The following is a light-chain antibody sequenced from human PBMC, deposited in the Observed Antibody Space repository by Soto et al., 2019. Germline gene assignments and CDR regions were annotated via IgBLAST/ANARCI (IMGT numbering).Light chain of an antibody. CDR3: QQYGSSPWAG. CDR1: QSVSSSY. CDR2: GAS. J-gene: IGKJ5*01. V-gene: IGKV3-20*01. Sequence: EIVLTQSPSTLSLSPGERATLSCRASQSVSSSYLAWYQQKPGQAPRLLIYGASSRATGIPDRFSGSGSGTDFTLTISRLEPEDFAVYYCQQYGSSPWAGFGQGTRLEIK.